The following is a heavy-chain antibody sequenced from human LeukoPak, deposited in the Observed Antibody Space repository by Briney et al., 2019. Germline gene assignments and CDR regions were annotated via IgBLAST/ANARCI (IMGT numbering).Heavy chain of an antibody. CDR1: GFTFSSYS. CDR3: ARDPPGIAVAGNDY. J-gene: IGHJ4*02. Sequence: PGGSQRLSCAASGFTFSSYSMNWVRQAPGKGLEWVSYISSSSSTIYYADSVKGRFTISRDNAKNSLYLQMNSLRDEDTAVYYCARDPPGIAVAGNDYWGQGTLVTVSS. D-gene: IGHD6-19*01. CDR2: ISSSSSTI. V-gene: IGHV3-48*02.